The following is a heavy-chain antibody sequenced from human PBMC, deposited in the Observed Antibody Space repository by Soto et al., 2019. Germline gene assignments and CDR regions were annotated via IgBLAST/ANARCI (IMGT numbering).Heavy chain of an antibody. Sequence: SETLSLTCTVSGGSISSSSYYWGWIRQPPGKGLEWIGSIYYSGSTYYNPSLKSRVTISVDTSKNQFSLKLSSVTAADTAVYYCASRAAGNYYYYYGMDVWGQATTVTVSS. CDR1: GGSISSSSYY. CDR2: IYYSGST. V-gene: IGHV4-39*01. J-gene: IGHJ6*02. CDR3: ASRAAGNYYYYYGMDV.